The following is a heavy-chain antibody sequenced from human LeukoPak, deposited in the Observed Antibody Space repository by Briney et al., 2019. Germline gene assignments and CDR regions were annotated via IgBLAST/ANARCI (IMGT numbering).Heavy chain of an antibody. CDR3: AKSNGYGLIDI. D-gene: IGHD3-10*01. Sequence: SETLSLTCAVYGGSFSGYYWGWIRQPPGKGLEWIGNIFYSGSTYYGPSLKSRLTISLDASRNQFSLKLNSVTAADTAVYYCAKSNGYGLIDIWGQGTMVTVSS. J-gene: IGHJ3*02. V-gene: IGHV4-34*12. CDR1: GGSFSGYY. CDR2: IFYSGST.